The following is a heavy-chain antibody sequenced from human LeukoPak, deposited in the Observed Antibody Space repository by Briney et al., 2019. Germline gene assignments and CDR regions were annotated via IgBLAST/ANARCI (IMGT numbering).Heavy chain of an antibody. D-gene: IGHD4-23*01. Sequence: PSETLSLTCAVYGGSFSGYYWSWIRQPPGKGLEWIGGINHSGSTNYNPSLKSRVTISVDTSKNQFSLKLSSVTAADTAVYYCARGPTVVTPVDYWGQGTLVTVSS. CDR3: ARGPTVVTPVDY. J-gene: IGHJ4*02. V-gene: IGHV4-34*01. CDR1: GGSFSGYY. CDR2: INHSGST.